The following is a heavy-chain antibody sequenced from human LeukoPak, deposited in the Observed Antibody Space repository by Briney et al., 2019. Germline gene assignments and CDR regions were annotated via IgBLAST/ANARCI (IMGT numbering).Heavy chain of an antibody. CDR1: GYTFTSNG. J-gene: IGHJ4*02. CDR3: ARVYSGSYYGYFDY. CDR2: ISAYNGNT. Sequence: ASVKVSCKASGYTFTSNGISWVRQAPGQGLEWMGWISAYNGNTNYAQKLQGRVTMTTDTSTSTAYMELRSLRSDDTAVYYCARVYSGSYYGYFDYWGQGTLVTVSS. D-gene: IGHD1-26*01. V-gene: IGHV1-18*01.